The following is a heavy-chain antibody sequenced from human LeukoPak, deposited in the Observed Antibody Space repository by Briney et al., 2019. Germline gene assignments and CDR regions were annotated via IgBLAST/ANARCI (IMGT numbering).Heavy chain of an antibody. CDR1: GGSISSSSYY. J-gene: IGHJ5*02. CDR3: ARSNSPPRDGYNYGWFDP. Sequence: PSETLSLTCTVSGGSISSSSYYWGWIRQPPGKGLEWIGSIYYSGSTYYNPSLKSRVTISVDTSKNHFSLKLSSVTAADTAVYYCARSNSPPRDGYNYGWFDPWGQGTLVTVSS. CDR2: IYYSGST. D-gene: IGHD5-24*01. V-gene: IGHV4-39*01.